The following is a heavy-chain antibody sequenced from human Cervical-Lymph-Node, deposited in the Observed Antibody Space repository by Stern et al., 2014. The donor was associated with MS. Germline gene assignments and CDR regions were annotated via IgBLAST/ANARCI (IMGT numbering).Heavy chain of an antibody. Sequence: QVQLQESGPGLVKPSQTLSLTCTVSGASISSGTSYWSWIRQPAGGGLEWIGRLHASGANFYNPSLKSRVTISGDTYKNQFSLTLTSVAAADTAVYYCARGHWELLGNNYFDSWGQGTLVTVSS. CDR1: GASISSGTSY. V-gene: IGHV4-61*02. CDR2: LHASGAN. CDR3: ARGHWELLGNNYFDS. D-gene: IGHD1-26*01. J-gene: IGHJ4*02.